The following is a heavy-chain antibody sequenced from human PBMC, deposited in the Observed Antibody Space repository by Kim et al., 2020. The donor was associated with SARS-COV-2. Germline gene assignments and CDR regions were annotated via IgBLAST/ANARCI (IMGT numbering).Heavy chain of an antibody. CDR3: ARSPLGSGSSYFDY. J-gene: IGHJ4*02. V-gene: IGHV1-46*01. Sequence: AQKFQGRVTMTRDTSTSTVYMGLSSLRSEDTAVYYCARSPLGSGSSYFDYWGQGTLVTVSS. D-gene: IGHD3-10*01.